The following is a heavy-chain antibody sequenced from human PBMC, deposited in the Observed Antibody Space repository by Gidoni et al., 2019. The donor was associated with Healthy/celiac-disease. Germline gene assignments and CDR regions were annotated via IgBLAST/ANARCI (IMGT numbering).Heavy chain of an antibody. J-gene: IGHJ6*03. CDR1: GGSLSGCY. V-gene: IGHV4-34*01. CDR2: INHSVRT. D-gene: IGHD2-2*01. CDR3: ARSGRYCSSTSCYYYYYYMDV. Sequence: QVQLQQSGAGLLKPSATLYLTCAVHGGSLSGCYWSWIRQPPGKGLEWSGEINHSVRTNYHPSLTSRVTISVDTSKNQFSLKLSSVTAADTAVDYCARSGRYCSSTSCYYYYYYMDVWGKGTTVTVSS.